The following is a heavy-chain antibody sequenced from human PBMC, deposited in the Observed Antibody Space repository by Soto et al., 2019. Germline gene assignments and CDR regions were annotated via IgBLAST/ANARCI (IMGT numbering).Heavy chain of an antibody. CDR2: VNPSSGGT. CDR3: AKALAADGTRFDP. Sequence: QVQLVQSGTEVRKPGASVKVSCKASGFTDYYIHWVRQAPGQGLEWMGWVNPSSGGTNYAQKFQGRVAMTRDTFISTAYMELSSLQSDDTAVYYCAKALAADGTRFDPWGQGTLVTVSS. D-gene: IGHD6-13*01. J-gene: IGHJ5*02. CDR1: GFTDYY. V-gene: IGHV1-2*02.